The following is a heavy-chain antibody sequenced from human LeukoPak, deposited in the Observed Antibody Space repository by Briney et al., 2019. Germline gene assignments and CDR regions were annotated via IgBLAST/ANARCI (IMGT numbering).Heavy chain of an antibody. CDR2: IYTSGST. Sequence: SETQSLTCTVSGYSISSGYYWGWIRQPPGKGLEWIGRIYTSGSTNYNPSLKSRVTMSVDTSKNQFSLKLSSVTAADTAVYYCARGVTVAYADAFDIWGQGTMVTVSS. CDR1: GYSISSGYY. D-gene: IGHD1-14*01. CDR3: ARGVTVAYADAFDI. V-gene: IGHV4-38-2*02. J-gene: IGHJ3*02.